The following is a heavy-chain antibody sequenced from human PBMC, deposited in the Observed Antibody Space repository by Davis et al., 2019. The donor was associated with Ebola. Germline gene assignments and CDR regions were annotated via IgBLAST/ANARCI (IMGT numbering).Heavy chain of an antibody. Sequence: GGSLRLSCAASGFTFSSYGMHWVRQAPGKGLEWVAVISYDGSNKYYADSVKGRFTISRDNSKNTLYLQMNSLRAEDTAVYYCAKEGLYGWFSSAVSDAFDIWGQGTMVTVSS. D-gene: IGHD6-19*01. CDR2: ISYDGSNK. CDR1: GFTFSSYG. J-gene: IGHJ3*02. V-gene: IGHV3-30*18. CDR3: AKEGLYGWFSSAVSDAFDI.